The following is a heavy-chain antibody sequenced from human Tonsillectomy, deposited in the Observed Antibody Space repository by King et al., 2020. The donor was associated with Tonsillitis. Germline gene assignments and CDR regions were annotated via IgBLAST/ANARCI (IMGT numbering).Heavy chain of an antibody. Sequence: TLKESGPVLVKPTETLTLTCTVSGFSLSNARMGVSWIRQPPGKALEWLSHIFSNDVKSYNTSLKNRITISKDTSKGQVVLTMTNMDPVDTATYYCARVTTVTKSYYYYGLDVWGQGTTVTVSS. J-gene: IGHJ6*02. D-gene: IGHD4-17*01. CDR2: IFSNDVK. V-gene: IGHV2-26*01. CDR3: ARVTTVTKSYYYYGLDV. CDR1: GFSLSNARMG.